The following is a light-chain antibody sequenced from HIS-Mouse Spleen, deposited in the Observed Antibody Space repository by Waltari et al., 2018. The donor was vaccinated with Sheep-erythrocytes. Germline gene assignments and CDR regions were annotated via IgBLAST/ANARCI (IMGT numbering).Light chain of an antibody. CDR1: SSDVGGYNY. CDR3: CSYAGSYNHV. Sequence: QSALTQPPSASGSPGPSVTISCTGTSSDVGGYNYVSWYQQHPGKAPKLMIYDVSKRPSGVPDRFSGSKSGNTASLTISGLQAEDEADYYCCSYAGSYNHVFATGTKVTVL. CDR2: DVS. J-gene: IGLJ1*01. V-gene: IGLV2-11*01.